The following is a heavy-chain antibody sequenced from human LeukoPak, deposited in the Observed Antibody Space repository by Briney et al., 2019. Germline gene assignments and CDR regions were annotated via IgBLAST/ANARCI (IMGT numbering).Heavy chain of an antibody. D-gene: IGHD3-22*01. V-gene: IGHV4-34*01. Sequence: SETLSLTCAVYGGSFSGYYWSWIRQPPGKGLEWSGEINHSGSTNYNPSLKSRVTISVDTSKNRFSLKLSSVTAADTAVYYCASDSSGQNHAVDYWGQGTLVTVSS. CDR2: INHSGST. J-gene: IGHJ4*02. CDR1: GGSFSGYY. CDR3: ASDSSGQNHAVDY.